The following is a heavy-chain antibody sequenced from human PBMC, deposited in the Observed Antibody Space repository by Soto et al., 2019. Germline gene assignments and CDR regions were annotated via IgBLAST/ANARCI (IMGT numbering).Heavy chain of an antibody. D-gene: IGHD6-19*01. CDR3: ARPKGSYSSGYYYFDY. CDR1: GGTFGTYA. J-gene: IGHJ4*02. Sequence: QVQLVQSGAEVKQPGSSVKVSCKTSGGTFGTYAIYWVRQAPGQGLEWMGAIIPLFGTADYAQKFQGRVTITADESTSTASMELSSLRSEDTAVYYCARPKGSYSSGYYYFDYWGQGTLVTVSS. CDR2: IIPLFGTA. V-gene: IGHV1-69*01.